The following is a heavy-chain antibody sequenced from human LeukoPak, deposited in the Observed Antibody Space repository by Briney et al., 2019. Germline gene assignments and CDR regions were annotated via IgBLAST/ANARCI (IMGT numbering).Heavy chain of an antibody. D-gene: IGHD1-7*01. CDR1: GYTFTGYY. CDR2: INPNSGGT. CDR3: ARGSFPLELPEYNWFDP. J-gene: IGHJ5*02. V-gene: IGHV1-2*02. Sequence: ASVKVSCKASGYTFTGYYMHWVRQAPGQGLEWMGWINPNSGGTNYAQKFQGRVTMTRDTSISTAYMELSRLRSDDTAVYYCARGSFPLELPEYNWFDPWGQGTLVTVSS.